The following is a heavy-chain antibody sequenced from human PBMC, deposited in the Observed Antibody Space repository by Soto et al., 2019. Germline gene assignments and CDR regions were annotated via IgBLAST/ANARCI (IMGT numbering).Heavy chain of an antibody. CDR2: INAANGNT. V-gene: IGHV1-3*01. CDR3: AREGVGSAWYFDY. Sequence: ASVKVSCKSSGYTFTTNAIHWVRHAPGQRLEWMGWINAANGNTKYSQKFQGRITITRDTSASTVYMDLSGLRSEDTAVYYCAREGVGSAWYFDYWGQGILVTVSS. CDR1: GYTFTTNA. J-gene: IGHJ4*02. D-gene: IGHD6-19*01.